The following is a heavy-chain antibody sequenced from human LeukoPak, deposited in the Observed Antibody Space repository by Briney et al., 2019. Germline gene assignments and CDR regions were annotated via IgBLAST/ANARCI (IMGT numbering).Heavy chain of an antibody. CDR1: GFTVSSSY. J-gene: IGHJ6*02. V-gene: IGHV3-66*01. CDR2: IYSGGST. Sequence: PGGSLRLSCAASGFTVSSSYMSWVRQAPGKGLEWVSVIYSGGSTYYADSVKGRFTISRDNSKNTLYLQMNSLRAEDTAVYYCARGTVADPWSYYGMDVWGQGTTVTVSS. D-gene: IGHD6-19*01. CDR3: ARGTVADPWSYYGMDV.